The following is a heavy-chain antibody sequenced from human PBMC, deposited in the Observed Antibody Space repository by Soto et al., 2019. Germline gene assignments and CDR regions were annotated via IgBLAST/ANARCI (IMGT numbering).Heavy chain of an antibody. D-gene: IGHD2-2*02. Sequence: GGSLRLSCAASGFTFNTYAMSWVRQAPGKGLEWVSAISGSGGSTYYADSVKGRFTISRDNSKNTLFLQMNSLRAEDTAVHYCARGLGYCSSTSCYISFDYSGQGTLLTVSS. CDR3: ARGLGYCSSTSCYISFDY. V-gene: IGHV3-23*01. CDR2: ISGSGGST. CDR1: GFTFNTYA. J-gene: IGHJ4*02.